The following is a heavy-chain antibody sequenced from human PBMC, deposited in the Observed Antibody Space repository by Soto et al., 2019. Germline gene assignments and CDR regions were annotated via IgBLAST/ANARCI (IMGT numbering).Heavy chain of an antibody. CDR2: IYYSGST. V-gene: IGHV4-39*01. Sequence: SETLSLTCTVSGGSISSSSYYWGWIRQPPGKGLEWIGSIYYSGSTYYNPSLKSRVTISVDTSKNQFSLKLSSVTAADTAVYYCASFSSGDYSGYDLSYRGQGTLVTVSS. CDR1: GGSISSSSYY. D-gene: IGHD5-12*01. CDR3: ASFSSGDYSGYDLSY. J-gene: IGHJ4*02.